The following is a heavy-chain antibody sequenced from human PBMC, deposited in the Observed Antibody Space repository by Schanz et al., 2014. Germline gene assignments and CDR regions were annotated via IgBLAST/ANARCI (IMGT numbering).Heavy chain of an antibody. CDR2: ISAQTGDT. J-gene: IGHJ4*02. V-gene: IGHV1-18*01. CDR1: GYTFTAYG. CDR3: ARDQAPYTDSSDVRCFDY. D-gene: IGHD6-6*01. Sequence: QVQLVQSGGEMKKPGASVNVSCQTSGYTFTAYGINWVRQAPGQGLEWIGWISAQTGDTRYAQKMQGRVTMTRDTSTSTVYMELSSLRSDDTAVYYCARDQAPYTDSSDVRCFDYWGQGSLVTVSS.